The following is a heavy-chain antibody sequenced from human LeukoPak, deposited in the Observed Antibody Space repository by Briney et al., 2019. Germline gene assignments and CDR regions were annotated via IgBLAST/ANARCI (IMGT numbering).Heavy chain of an antibody. CDR1: GYTFTSYD. D-gene: IGHD2-15*01. CDR2: MNPNSGNT. J-gene: IGHJ6*03. V-gene: IGHV1-8*03. CDR3: ARGGGGSCGDYYYYYYMDV. Sequence: ASVKVSCKASGYTFTSYDINWVRQATGQGLEWMGWMNPNSGNTGYAQKFQGRVTITRNTSISTAYMELSSLRSEDTAVYYCARGGGGSCGDYYYYYYMDVWGKGTTVTVSS.